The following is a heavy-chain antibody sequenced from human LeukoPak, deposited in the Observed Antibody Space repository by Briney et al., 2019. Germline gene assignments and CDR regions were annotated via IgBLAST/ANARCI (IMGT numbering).Heavy chain of an antibody. CDR3: ARLDGVYFDY. Sequence: SQTLSLTCAVSGGSIPSRGYYWSWIRQYPGKGLEWIGHIYSSGSTYYNPSLKSRHTISVDTSKNQFSLKVTSVTAADTAVYYCARLDGVYFDYWGRGAQVTVS. CDR1: GGSIPSRGYY. V-gene: IGHV4-31*11. D-gene: IGHD3-16*01. CDR2: IYSSGST. J-gene: IGHJ4*02.